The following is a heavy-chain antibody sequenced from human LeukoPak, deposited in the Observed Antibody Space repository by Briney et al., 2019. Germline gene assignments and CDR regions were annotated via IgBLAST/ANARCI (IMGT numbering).Heavy chain of an antibody. CDR3: ASLGFPGYYYYYMDV. CDR2: INHSGST. CDR1: GGSFSGYY. V-gene: IGHV4-34*01. J-gene: IGHJ6*03. Sequence: PSETLSLTCAVYGGSFSGYYWSWIRQPPGKGLEWIGEINHSGSTNCNPSLKSRVTISVDTSKNQFSLKLSSVTAADTAVYYCASLGFPGYYYYYMDVWGKGTTVTVSS.